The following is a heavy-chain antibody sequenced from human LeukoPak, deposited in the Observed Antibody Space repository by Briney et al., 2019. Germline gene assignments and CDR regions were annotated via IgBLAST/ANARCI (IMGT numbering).Heavy chain of an antibody. CDR3: ARNYDILTGYYRPQYYYYYGMDV. CDR1: GYTFTGYY. V-gene: IGHV1-2*02. CDR2: INPNSGGT. J-gene: IGHJ6*02. Sequence: ASVKVSCKASGYTFTGYYMHWVRQAPGQGLEWMGWINPNSGGTTYAQKFQGRVTMTRDTSISTAYMELSRLRSDDTAVYYCARNYDILTGYYRPQYYYYYGMDVWGQGTTVTVSS. D-gene: IGHD3-9*01.